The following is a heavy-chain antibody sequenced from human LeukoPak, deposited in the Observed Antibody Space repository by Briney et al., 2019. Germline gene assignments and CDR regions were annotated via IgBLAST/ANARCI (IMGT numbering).Heavy chain of an antibody. Sequence: ASVKVSCKASGYTFNSYYMRWVRQAPGQGLEWMGIINPSGGSTSYAQKFQGRVTMTRDTSTSTVYMELSSLRSEDTAVYYCARVIREDYYGSGSQSTLYYFDYWGQGTLVTVSS. J-gene: IGHJ4*02. CDR2: INPSGGST. V-gene: IGHV1-46*02. CDR1: GYTFNSYY. CDR3: ARVIREDYYGSGSQSTLYYFDY. D-gene: IGHD3-10*01.